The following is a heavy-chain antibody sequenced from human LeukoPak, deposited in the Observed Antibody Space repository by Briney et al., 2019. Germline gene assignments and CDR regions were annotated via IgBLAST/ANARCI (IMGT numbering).Heavy chain of an antibody. CDR2: INHSGST. J-gene: IGHJ4*02. V-gene: IGHV4-34*01. Sequence: SETLSLTYTVYGESFSEYYWSWIRQPPGKGLEWIGEINHSGSTNYNPSLTGRVTISVDTSKNQFSLRLTSVTAADTAVYHCAQVSAAGPLLFDYWGQGTLVTVSS. CDR1: GESFSEYY. CDR3: AQVSAAGPLLFDY. D-gene: IGHD6-13*01.